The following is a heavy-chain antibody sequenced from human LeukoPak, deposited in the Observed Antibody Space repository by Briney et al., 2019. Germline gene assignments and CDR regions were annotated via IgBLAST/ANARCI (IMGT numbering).Heavy chain of an antibody. CDR3: AKMHLSGEQLDY. J-gene: IGHJ4*02. V-gene: IGHV3-23*01. Sequence: GGSLRLSCAASGITFSSYWMSWVRQAPGKGLEWVSAISGSGGSTYYADSVKGRFTISRDNSKNTLYLQMNSLRAEDTAVYYCAKMHLSGEQLDYWGQGTLVTVSS. CDR1: GITFSSYW. CDR2: ISGSGGST. D-gene: IGHD1-26*01.